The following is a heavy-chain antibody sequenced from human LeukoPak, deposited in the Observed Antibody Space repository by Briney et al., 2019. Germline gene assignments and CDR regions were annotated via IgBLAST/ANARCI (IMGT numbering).Heavy chain of an antibody. V-gene: IGHV1-2*02. Sequence: ASVKVSCKASVYTFTGYYLFWVRQAPGQGLEWMGWINPNSGATKYAQKFQGRVTLTRDTSIRTTYMELSSLRSDDTAVYYCARDERYSYGDNHYPDLGFWGQGTPVTVSS. CDR3: ARDERYSYGDNHYPDLGF. CDR1: VYTFTGYY. CDR2: INPNSGAT. J-gene: IGHJ4*02. D-gene: IGHD4/OR15-4a*01.